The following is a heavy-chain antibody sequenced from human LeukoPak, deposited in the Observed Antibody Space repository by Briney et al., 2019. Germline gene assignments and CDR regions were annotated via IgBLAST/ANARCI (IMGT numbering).Heavy chain of an antibody. CDR1: GGSISSGSYY. D-gene: IGHD3-10*01. V-gene: IGHV4-61*02. J-gene: IGHJ3*02. CDR2: IYTSGST. Sequence: SQTLSLTCTVSGGSISSGSYYWSWIRQPAWKGLEWIGRIYTSGSTNYNPSLKSRVTISVDTSKNQFPLKLSSVTAADTAVYYCASYKGKDAFDIWGQGTMVTVSS. CDR3: ASYKGKDAFDI.